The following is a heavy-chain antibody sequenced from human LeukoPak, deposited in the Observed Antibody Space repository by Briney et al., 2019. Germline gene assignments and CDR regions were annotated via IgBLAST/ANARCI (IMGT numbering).Heavy chain of an antibody. V-gene: IGHV3-9*01. Sequence: PGRSLRLSCAASGFTFDDYAMHWVRQAPGKGLEWVSGISWNSGSIGYADSVKGRLTISRDNAKNSLYLQMNSLRAEDTALYYCAKDNSYYDSSGYYSYYFDYWGQGTLVTVSS. D-gene: IGHD3-22*01. CDR1: GFTFDDYA. CDR2: ISWNSGSI. CDR3: AKDNSYYDSSGYYSYYFDY. J-gene: IGHJ4*02.